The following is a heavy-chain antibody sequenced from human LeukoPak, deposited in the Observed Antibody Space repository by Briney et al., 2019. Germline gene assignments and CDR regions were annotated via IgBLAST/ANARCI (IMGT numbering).Heavy chain of an antibody. J-gene: IGHJ4*02. CDR3: ARTGSEYCSRTTCYDY. Sequence: GASVKVSCKASGGTFSSSAFTWVRQAPGQGLEWVGSIIPIVGLPKSAQEFQGRVTITADKSTSTVYVALSSLRSEDTAVYYCARTGSEYCSRTTCYDYWGQGTLVTVSS. CDR1: GGTFSSSA. CDR2: IIPIVGLP. D-gene: IGHD2-2*01. V-gene: IGHV1-69*04.